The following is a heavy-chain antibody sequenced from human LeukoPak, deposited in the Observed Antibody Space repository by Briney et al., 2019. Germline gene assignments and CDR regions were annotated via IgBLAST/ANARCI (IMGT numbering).Heavy chain of an antibody. D-gene: IGHD3-22*01. CDR1: GYTFTGYY. V-gene: IGHV1-2*02. CDR2: INPNSGGT. Sequence: ASVKVSCKASGYTFTGYYMHWVRQAPGQGLEWVGWINPNSGGTNYAQKFQGRVTMTRDTSISTAYMELSRLRSDDTAVYYCARDYYDSSGYYYEGVDYWGQGTLVTVSS. CDR3: ARDYYDSSGYYYEGVDY. J-gene: IGHJ4*02.